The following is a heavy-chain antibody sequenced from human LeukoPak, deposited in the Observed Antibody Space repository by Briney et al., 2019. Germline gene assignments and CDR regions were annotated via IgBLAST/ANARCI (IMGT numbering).Heavy chain of an antibody. CDR1: GFTFSSYA. Sequence: PGGSLRLSCAASGFTFSSYAMSWVRQAPGKGLEWVSAISGSGGSTYYADSVKGRFTISRDNSKNTLYLQMNSLRAEDTAVYYCARDDDYSSSWTYYYYGMDVWGQGTTVTVSS. CDR2: ISGSGGST. V-gene: IGHV3-23*01. CDR3: ARDDDYSSSWTYYYYGMDV. D-gene: IGHD6-13*01. J-gene: IGHJ6*02.